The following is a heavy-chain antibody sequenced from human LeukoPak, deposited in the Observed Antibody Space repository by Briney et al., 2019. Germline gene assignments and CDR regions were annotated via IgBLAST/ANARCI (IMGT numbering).Heavy chain of an antibody. Sequence: AETLSLTCTVSGGSISSYYWSWIRQPPGKGLEWIGYIYYSGYTNYNPSLKSRVTISVDTSKNQFSLKLSSVTAADTAVYYCARTTMVRGTYYMDVWGKGTTVTISS. CDR3: ARTTMVRGTYYMDV. V-gene: IGHV4-59*01. CDR2: IYYSGYT. J-gene: IGHJ6*03. CDR1: GGSISSYY. D-gene: IGHD3-10*01.